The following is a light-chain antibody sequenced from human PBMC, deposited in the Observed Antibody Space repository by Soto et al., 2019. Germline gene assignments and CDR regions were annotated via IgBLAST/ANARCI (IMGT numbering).Light chain of an antibody. Sequence: EIVLTQSPATLSLSPGERATLSCRASQSVGSYLAWYQQKPGQAPRLLIYDALNRATGIPARFSGSGSGTGFTLTISSLEPEDFVVYFCQQRSNWPPTFGQGTKVEIK. CDR1: QSVGSY. J-gene: IGKJ1*01. V-gene: IGKV3-11*01. CDR2: DAL. CDR3: QQRSNWPPT.